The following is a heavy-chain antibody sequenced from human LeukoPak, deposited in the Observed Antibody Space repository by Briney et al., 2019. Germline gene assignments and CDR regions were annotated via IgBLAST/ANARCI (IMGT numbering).Heavy chain of an antibody. Sequence: GGSLRLSCAASGFTFSSYWMSWVRQAPGKGLEWVANIRQDGSEKYYVDSVKGRFTISRDNAKNSLYLQMNSLRAEDTALYYCAKDMGPNFVVVVADPRNGFDIWGRGTLVTVSS. J-gene: IGHJ3*02. V-gene: IGHV3-7*03. CDR3: AKDMGPNFVVVVADPRNGFDI. CDR2: IRQDGSEK. CDR1: GFTFSSYW. D-gene: IGHD2-15*01.